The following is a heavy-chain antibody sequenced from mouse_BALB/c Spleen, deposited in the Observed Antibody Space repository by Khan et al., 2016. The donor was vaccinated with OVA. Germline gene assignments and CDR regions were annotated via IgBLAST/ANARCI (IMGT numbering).Heavy chain of an antibody. CDR3: ARKNGSDFDY. Sequence: VQLKESGPELVKPGASVKISCKASGYSFTGYFMNWVMQSHGKSLEWIGRINPHIGETFYNQKFMDKATLTVDESSSTAHMELRSLASEDSAVYYCARKNGSDFDYWSQGTTLTVSS. D-gene: IGHD1-1*01. J-gene: IGHJ2*01. V-gene: IGHV1-20*02. CDR1: GYSFTGYF. CDR2: INPHIGET.